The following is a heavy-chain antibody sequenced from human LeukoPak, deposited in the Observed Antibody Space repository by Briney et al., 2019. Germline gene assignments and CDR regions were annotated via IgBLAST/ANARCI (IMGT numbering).Heavy chain of an antibody. CDR3: ARWGVVGANFDY. CDR2: ISYDGSNK. V-gene: IGHV3-30-3*01. J-gene: IGHJ4*02. Sequence: TGGSLRLSCAASGFTFSSYAMLWVRQAPGKGLEWVAVISYDGSNKYYADSVKGRFTISRDNSKNTLYLQMNSLRAEDTAVYYCARWGVVGANFDYWGQGTLVTVSS. D-gene: IGHD1-26*01. CDR1: GFTFSSYA.